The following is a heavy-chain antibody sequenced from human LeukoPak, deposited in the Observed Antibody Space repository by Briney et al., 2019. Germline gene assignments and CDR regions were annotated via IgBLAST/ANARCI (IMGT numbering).Heavy chain of an antibody. Sequence: GRSLRLSCAASGFTFSSYAMNWVRQAPGKGLEWVSVISGSGGSTFYADSVKGRFTISRDNSKNTLYLQMNSLRAEDTAVYYCAKGRNPGYTSDWYDYWGQGTLVTVSS. CDR3: AKGRNPGYTSDWYDY. J-gene: IGHJ4*02. CDR2: ISGSGGST. V-gene: IGHV3-23*01. D-gene: IGHD6-19*01. CDR1: GFTFSSYA.